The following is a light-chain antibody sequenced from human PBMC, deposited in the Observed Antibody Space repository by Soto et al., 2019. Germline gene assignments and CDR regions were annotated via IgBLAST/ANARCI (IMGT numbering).Light chain of an antibody. CDR3: SSYTNTGTHVL. Sequence: QSAQTQPASVSGSPGQSITISCTGTSSDVGGYNFVSWYQHHPGKAPKLMIYEVYNRPSGISQRFSGSKSANTASLTISGLQAEDEANYYCSSYTNTGTHVLFGGGTKLTVL. CDR1: SSDVGGYNF. J-gene: IGLJ2*01. V-gene: IGLV2-14*01. CDR2: EVY.